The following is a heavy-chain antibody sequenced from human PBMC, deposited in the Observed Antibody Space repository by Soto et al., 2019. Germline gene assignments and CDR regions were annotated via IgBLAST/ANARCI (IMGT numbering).Heavy chain of an antibody. V-gene: IGHV4-34*01. J-gene: IGHJ6*02. D-gene: IGHD2-15*01. CDR2: INHSGST. CDR1: GGSFSGYY. CDR3: ASSIGYCSGGSCYSRYYYYYGMDV. Sequence: SETLSLTCAVYGGSFSGYYWSWIRQPPGKGLEWIGEINHSGSTNYNPSLKSRVTISVDTSKNQFSLKLSSVTAADTAVHYCASSIGYCSGGSCYSRYYYYYGMDVWGQGTTVTVSS.